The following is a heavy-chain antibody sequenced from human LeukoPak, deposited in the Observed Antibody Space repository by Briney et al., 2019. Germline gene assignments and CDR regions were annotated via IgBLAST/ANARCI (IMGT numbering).Heavy chain of an antibody. J-gene: IGHJ4*02. Sequence: GESLKISCKGSGSRFTSYWIGWVRQMPGKGLEWMGIIYPGDSDTRYSPSFQGQVTISADKSISTAYLQWSSLKASDTAMYYCARKSGSFMSSPDYWGQGTLVTVSS. V-gene: IGHV5-51*01. CDR1: GSRFTSYW. D-gene: IGHD1-26*01. CDR3: ARKSGSFMSSPDY. CDR2: IYPGDSDT.